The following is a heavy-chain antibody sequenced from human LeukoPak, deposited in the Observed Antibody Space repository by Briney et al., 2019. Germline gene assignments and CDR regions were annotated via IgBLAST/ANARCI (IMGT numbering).Heavy chain of an antibody. J-gene: IGHJ4*02. CDR1: GFTFSSYA. CDR3: ARGGDLYCGGDCYPDFIDY. V-gene: IGHV3-64*01. D-gene: IGHD2-21*02. CDR2: ISSNGGST. Sequence: PGGSLRLSCAASGFTFSSYAMHWVRQAPGKGLEYVSAISSNGGSTYYANSVKGRFTISRDNSKNTLYLQMGSLRAEDMAVYYCARGGDLYCGGDCYPDFIDYWGQGTLVTVSS.